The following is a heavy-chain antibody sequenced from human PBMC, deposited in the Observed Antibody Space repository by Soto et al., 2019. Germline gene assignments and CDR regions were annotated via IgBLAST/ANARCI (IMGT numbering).Heavy chain of an antibody. J-gene: IGHJ3*02. D-gene: IGHD3-10*01. CDR1: GFTFSSYG. CDR3: ARVGEGDAFDI. CDR2: IWYDGSNK. Sequence: QVQLVESGGGVVQPGRSLRLSCAASGFTFSSYGMHWVRQAPGKGLEWVAVIWYDGSNKYYADSVKGRFTISRDNSKNTLYPQMNSLRAEDTAVYYCARVGEGDAFDIWGQGTMVTVSS. V-gene: IGHV3-33*01.